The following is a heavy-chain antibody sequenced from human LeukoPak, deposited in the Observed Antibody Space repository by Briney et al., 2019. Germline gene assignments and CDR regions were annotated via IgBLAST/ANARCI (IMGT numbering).Heavy chain of an antibody. CDR2: VDPEDGET. CDR3: ATDLERFGGENRKYMDV. CDR1: GYTFTDYY. V-gene: IGHV1-69-2*01. D-gene: IGHD3-10*01. J-gene: IGHJ6*03. Sequence: ASVKVSCKVSGYTFTDYYMHWVQQAPGKGLEWMGLVDPEDGETIYAEKFQGRVTITADTSTDTAYMELSSLRSEDTAVYYCATDLERFGGENRKYMDVWGKGTTVTVSS.